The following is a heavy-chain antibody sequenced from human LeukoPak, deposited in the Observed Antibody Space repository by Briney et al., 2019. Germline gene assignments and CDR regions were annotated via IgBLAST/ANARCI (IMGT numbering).Heavy chain of an antibody. Sequence: GGSLRLSCAASGFTFSSYWMHWVRQAPGKGLVWVSRINSDGSSTSYADSVKGRFTISRDNAKNTLYLQMNSLRAEDTAVYYCTRWLQREDGYAFDIWGQGTMVTVSS. D-gene: IGHD5-24*01. CDR2: INSDGSST. CDR1: GFTFSSYW. V-gene: IGHV3-74*01. CDR3: TRWLQREDGYAFDI. J-gene: IGHJ3*02.